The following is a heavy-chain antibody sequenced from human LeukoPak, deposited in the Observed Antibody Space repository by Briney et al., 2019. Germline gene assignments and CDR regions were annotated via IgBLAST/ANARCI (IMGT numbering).Heavy chain of an antibody. Sequence: TESLSLTCIVSGGSMSTYSWTWLRQPAEKALEWIGQIYTSGNTNYNPSLKSRVTMSVDTSKNQFSLKLTSVTAADTAVYYCARRGSISRWRFDYWGQGIQVTVFS. CDR2: IYTSGNT. V-gene: IGHV4-4*07. CDR3: ARRGSISRWRFDY. CDR1: GGSMSTYS. D-gene: IGHD3-16*01. J-gene: IGHJ4*02.